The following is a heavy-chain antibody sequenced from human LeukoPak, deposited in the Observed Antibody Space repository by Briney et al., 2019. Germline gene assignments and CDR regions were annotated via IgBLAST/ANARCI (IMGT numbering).Heavy chain of an antibody. CDR2: IRTKAYGGTT. J-gene: IGHJ4*02. CDR3: TRGGPGDY. Sequence: SPRPSCTASGFTFGDYAMSWVRQAPGKGLEWIGFIRTKAYGGTTEYAASVKGRFTISRDDSKSIAYLQMNSLKTEDTAVYYCTRGGPGDYWGQGTLVTVSS. V-gene: IGHV3-49*04. CDR1: GFTFGDYA. D-gene: IGHD3-10*01.